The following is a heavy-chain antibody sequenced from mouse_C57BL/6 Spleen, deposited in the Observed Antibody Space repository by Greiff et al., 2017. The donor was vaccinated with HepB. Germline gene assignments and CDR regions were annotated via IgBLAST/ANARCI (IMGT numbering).Heavy chain of an antibody. CDR2: ISSGGSYT. CDR3: AGGNDYDVGYYDAMDY. CDR1: GFTFSSYG. D-gene: IGHD2-4*01. Sequence: EVKVEESGGDLVKPGGSLKLSCAASGFTFSSYGMSWVRQTPDKRLEWVATISSGGSYTYYPDSVKGRFTISRDNAKNTLYLQMSSLKSEDTAMYYCAGGNDYDVGYYDAMDYWGQGTSVTVSS. J-gene: IGHJ4*01. V-gene: IGHV5-6*02.